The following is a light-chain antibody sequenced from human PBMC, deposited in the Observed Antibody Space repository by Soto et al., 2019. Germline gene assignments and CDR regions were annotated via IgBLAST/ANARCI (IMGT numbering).Light chain of an antibody. J-gene: IGKJ1*01. CDR1: QSVLSSSNNKNY. V-gene: IGKV4-1*01. CDR3: QQYYSTPWT. Sequence: DFVMTQSPDSLAVSLGERAAINCKSSQSVLSSSNNKNYLAWFQQKPGQPPKLLIYWASTRESGVPDRFSGSGSGPDFTLTISSLQAEDVAVYYCQQYYSTPWTFGQGTKVEIK. CDR2: WAS.